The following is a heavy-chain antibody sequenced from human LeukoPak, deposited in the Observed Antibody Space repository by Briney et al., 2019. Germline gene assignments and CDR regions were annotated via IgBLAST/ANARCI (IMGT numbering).Heavy chain of an antibody. V-gene: IGHV4-39*01. J-gene: IGHJ4*02. Sequence: SETLSLTCTVSGGSISSSSYYWGWIRQPPGTGLEWIGSIYYSGSTYYNPSLKSRVTISVDTSKNQFSLKLSSVTAADTAVYYCARQIAAAGFYYFDCWGQGTLVTVSS. CDR1: GGSISSSSYY. CDR3: ARQIAAAGFYYFDC. D-gene: IGHD6-13*01. CDR2: IYYSGST.